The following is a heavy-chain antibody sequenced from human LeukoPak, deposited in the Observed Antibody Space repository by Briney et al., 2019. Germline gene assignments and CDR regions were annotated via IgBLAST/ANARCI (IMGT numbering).Heavy chain of an antibody. Sequence: PGGSLRLSCAASGFTFSSYAMHWVRQAPGKGLEWVAVISYDGSNKYYADSVKGRFTISRDNAKNSLYLQMNSLRAEDTAVYYCARRPRPRPHYCSSTSCYGGGWFDPWGQGTLVTVSS. J-gene: IGHJ5*02. CDR2: ISYDGSNK. CDR3: ARRPRPRPHYCSSTSCYGGGWFDP. CDR1: GFTFSSYA. V-gene: IGHV3-30-3*01. D-gene: IGHD2-2*01.